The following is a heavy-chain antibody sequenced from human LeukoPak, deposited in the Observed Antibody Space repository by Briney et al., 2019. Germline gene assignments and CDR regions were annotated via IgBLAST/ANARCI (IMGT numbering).Heavy chain of an antibody. CDR2: ISYDGSNK. Sequence: GGSLRLSCAASGFTFSSYAMHWVRQAPGKGLEWVAVISYDGSNKYYADSVKGRFTVSRDNSKNTLYLQMNSLRAEDTAVYYCARDGGGDAFDIWGQGTMVTVSS. D-gene: IGHD3-16*01. J-gene: IGHJ3*02. CDR3: ARDGGGDAFDI. CDR1: GFTFSSYA. V-gene: IGHV3-30*04.